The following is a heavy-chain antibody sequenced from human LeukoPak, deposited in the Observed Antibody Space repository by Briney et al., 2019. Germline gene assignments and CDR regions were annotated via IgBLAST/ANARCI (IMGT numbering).Heavy chain of an antibody. CDR2: ISGSGGST. D-gene: IGHD6-6*01. V-gene: IGHV3-23*01. CDR3: AKTPVILFEYSSWAFDY. J-gene: IGHJ4*02. CDR1: GFTFSSYA. Sequence: PGRSLRLSCAASGFTFSSYAMHWVRQAPGKGLEWVSAISGSGGSTYYADSVKGRFTISRDNSKNTLYLQMNSLRAEDTAVYYCAKTPVILFEYSSWAFDYWGQGTLVTVSS.